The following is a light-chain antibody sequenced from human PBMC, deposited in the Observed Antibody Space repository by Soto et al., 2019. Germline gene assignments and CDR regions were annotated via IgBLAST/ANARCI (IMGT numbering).Light chain of an antibody. V-gene: IGKV3-20*01. J-gene: IGKJ1*01. CDR2: SAF. CDR1: QSVSSNY. Sequence: EIVLKQYPGTLSFSPEERSTLSCRASQSVSSNYLAWYQQKPGQAPRLIIYSAFSRSNGIPDRFSGSVYGSDYTLTISRLDLEEFAVYYCQYYGSSPWTFGQGTKVELQ. CDR3: QYYGSSPWT.